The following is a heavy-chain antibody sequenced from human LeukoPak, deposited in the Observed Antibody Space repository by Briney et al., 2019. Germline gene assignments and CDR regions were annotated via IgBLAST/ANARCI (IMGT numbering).Heavy chain of an antibody. CDR1: GFTFSSYS. V-gene: IGHV3-48*01. CDR2: ISSSSSTI. D-gene: IGHD3-3*01. CDR3: ARDRGLLDFWGGYYFDY. Sequence: GGSLRLSCAASGFTFSSYSMNWVRQAPGKGLEWVSYISSSSSTIYYADSVKGRFTISRDNAKNSLYLQMNSLRAEDTAVYYCARDRGLLDFWGGYYFDYWGQGTLVTVSS. J-gene: IGHJ4*02.